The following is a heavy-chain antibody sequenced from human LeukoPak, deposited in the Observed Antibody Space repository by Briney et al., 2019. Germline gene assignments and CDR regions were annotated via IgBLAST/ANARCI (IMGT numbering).Heavy chain of an antibody. CDR3: ARSSNGVYIQ. CDR2: ISGDGSSI. CDR1: GFTFRNYY. V-gene: IGHV3-74*01. D-gene: IGHD2-8*01. J-gene: IGHJ4*02. Sequence: PGGSLRLSCVASGFTFRNYYMHWVRQVPGKGLVWVSRISGDGSSIFYADSVKGRFTISRDNAKNSLYVQMNSLSADDSALYYCARSSNGVYIQWGQGTLVTVSS.